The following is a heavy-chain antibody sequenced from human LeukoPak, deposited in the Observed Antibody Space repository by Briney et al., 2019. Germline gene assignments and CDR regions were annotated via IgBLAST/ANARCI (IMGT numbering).Heavy chain of an antibody. CDR2: INWNGGST. CDR3: ARDAGSGSYYTHFDY. V-gene: IGHV3-20*04. Sequence: PGGSLRLSCAASGFTFDDYGMSWVRQAPGKGLEWASGINWNGGSTGYADSVKGRFTISRDNAKHSLYLQMNSLRAEDTALYYCARDAGSGSYYTHFDYWGQGTLVTVSS. J-gene: IGHJ4*02. D-gene: IGHD3-10*01. CDR1: GFTFDDYG.